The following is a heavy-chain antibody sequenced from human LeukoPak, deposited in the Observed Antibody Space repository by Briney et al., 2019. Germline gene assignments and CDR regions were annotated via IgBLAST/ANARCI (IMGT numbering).Heavy chain of an antibody. CDR2: IYASGST. J-gene: IGHJ4*02. CDR1: GGSISNYY. V-gene: IGHV4-4*07. D-gene: IGHD2/OR15-2a*01. CDR3: ARDFYGDDGHHPFDY. Sequence: SETLSLTCSVSGGSISNYYWNWLRQPAGKGLEWIGRIYASGSTNYNPSLKSRVTISMDKTKNHFSLNLKSVTAADTAFYYCARDFYGDDGHHPFDYWGQGIQVTVSS.